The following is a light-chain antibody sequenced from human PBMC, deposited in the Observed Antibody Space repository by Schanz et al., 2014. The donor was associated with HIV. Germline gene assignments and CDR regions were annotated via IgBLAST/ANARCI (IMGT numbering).Light chain of an antibody. CDR1: QGIGND. Sequence: DIPMTQSPSSLSASVGDRVTLTCRASQGIGNDLGWYQQRPGKAPKRLIYAASTLQSGVPSRFVGGGSGTEFTRTISVLQPEDFPTYYCQQLNSYPITCGQGTRLEIK. CDR2: AAS. J-gene: IGKJ5*01. CDR3: QQLNSYPIT. V-gene: IGKV1-17*01.